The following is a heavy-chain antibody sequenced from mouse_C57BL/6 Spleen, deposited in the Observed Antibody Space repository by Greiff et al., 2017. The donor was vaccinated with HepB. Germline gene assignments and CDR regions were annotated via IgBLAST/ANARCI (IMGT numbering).Heavy chain of an antibody. J-gene: IGHJ4*01. CDR2: INYDGSST. CDR3: AREGGEYYYAMDY. V-gene: IGHV5-16*01. Sequence: EVMLVESEGGLVQPGSSMKLSCTASGFTFSDYYMAWVRQVPEKGLEWVANINYDGSSTYYLDSLKSRFIISRDNAKNILYLQMSSLKSEDTATYYCAREGGEYYYAMDYWGQGTSVTVSS. CDR1: GFTFSDYY.